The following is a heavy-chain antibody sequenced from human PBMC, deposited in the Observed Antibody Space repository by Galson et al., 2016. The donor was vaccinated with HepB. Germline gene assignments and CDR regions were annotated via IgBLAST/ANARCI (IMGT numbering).Heavy chain of an antibody. CDR3: ARDGPHMVRPRFGGFDYYYYGMDV. Sequence: SLRLSCAASGFTFSDYNMNWVRQAPGKGLEWVSSISGGSGFIHYADSVRGRLTISRDNAKNSLYLQMNSLRAEDTAVYYCARDGPHMVRPRFGGFDYYYYGMDVWGQGTTVTVSS. CDR1: GFTFSDYN. CDR2: ISGGSGFI. D-gene: IGHD3-16*01. J-gene: IGHJ6*02. V-gene: IGHV3-21*06.